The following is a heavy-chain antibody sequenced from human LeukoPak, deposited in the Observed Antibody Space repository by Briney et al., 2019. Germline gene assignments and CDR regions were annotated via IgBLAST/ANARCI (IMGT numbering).Heavy chain of an antibody. D-gene: IGHD6-13*01. Sequence: GGSLRLSCAASGFTFSSYAMSWVRQAPGKGLEWVSAISDGAGSTYYAASVKGRFTISRDNSKNTLYLQMNSLRAEDTALYYCTKTRGNSWSGFDYWGQGTLVTVSS. CDR2: ISDGAGST. J-gene: IGHJ4*02. CDR1: GFTFSSYA. V-gene: IGHV3-23*01. CDR3: TKTRGNSWSGFDY.